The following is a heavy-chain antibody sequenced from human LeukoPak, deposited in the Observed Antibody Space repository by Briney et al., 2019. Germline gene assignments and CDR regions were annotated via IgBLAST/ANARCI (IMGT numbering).Heavy chain of an antibody. V-gene: IGHV1-3*01. Sequence: ASVKVSCKASGYTFTTYAMHWVRQAPGQRLEWMGWINAGNGNTKYSQKFQGRVTITSDTSASTAYMELSSLRSEDTAVYYCARPDYGDTPPRYWGQGTLVTVSP. J-gene: IGHJ4*02. D-gene: IGHD4-17*01. CDR2: INAGNGNT. CDR1: GYTFTTYA. CDR3: ARPDYGDTPPRY.